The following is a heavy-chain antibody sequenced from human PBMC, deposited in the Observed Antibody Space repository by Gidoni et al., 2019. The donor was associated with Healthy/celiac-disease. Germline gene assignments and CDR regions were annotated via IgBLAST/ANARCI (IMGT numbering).Heavy chain of an antibody. CDR2: ISAYNGNT. CDR1: GSTFPSYG. J-gene: IGHJ6*03. Sequence: QVQLVQSGAEVKKPGASVKVSCKASGSTFPSYGISWVRQAPGQGLEGTGWISAYNGNTNYAQKLQGRVTMTTDTSTSTAYMELRSLRSDDTAVYYCARVLTHVVATYYYYYMDVWGKGTTVTVSS. CDR3: ARVLTHVVATYYYYYMDV. V-gene: IGHV1-18*01. D-gene: IGHD2-2*01.